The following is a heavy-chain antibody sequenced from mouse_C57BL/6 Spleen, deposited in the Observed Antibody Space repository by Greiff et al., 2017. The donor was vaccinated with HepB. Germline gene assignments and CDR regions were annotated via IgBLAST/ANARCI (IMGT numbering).Heavy chain of an antibody. CDR2: IYPRSGNT. CDR3: YGYGSSYWYFDG. CDR1: GYTFTSYG. V-gene: IGHV1-81*01. J-gene: IGHJ1*03. Sequence: QVQLKESGAELARPGASVKLSCKASGYTFTSYGISWVKQRTGQGLEWIGEIYPRSGNTYYNEKFKGKATLTADKSSSTAYMELRSLTSEDSAVYFWYGYGSSYWYFDGWGTGTTGTVPS. D-gene: IGHD1-1*01.